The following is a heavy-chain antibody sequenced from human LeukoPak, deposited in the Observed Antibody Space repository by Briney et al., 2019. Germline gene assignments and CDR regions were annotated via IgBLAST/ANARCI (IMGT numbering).Heavy chain of an antibody. J-gene: IGHJ6*02. Sequence: SETLSLTCTVSGGSVSSDNYYWSWIRQPPGKGLEWIGYIYYSGSTNYNPSLKSRVTILVDTSKNQFSLRLSSVTAADTAVYYCARHLGPGWHAMDVWGQGTTVTVSS. CDR1: GGSVSSDNYY. CDR2: IYYSGST. CDR3: ARHLGPGWHAMDV. V-gene: IGHV4-61*01. D-gene: IGHD2-15*01.